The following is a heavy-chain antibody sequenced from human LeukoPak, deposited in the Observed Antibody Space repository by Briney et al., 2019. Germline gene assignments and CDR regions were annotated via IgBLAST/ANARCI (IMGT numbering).Heavy chain of an antibody. Sequence: GGSLRLSCAASGFTFSTYWMSWVRQAPGKGLEWVANIKQDGSEKYYVDSVKGRFTISRDNAKNSLYLQMNSLRAEDTAVYYCAREECSDGSCYPSYPFFDYWGQGTLVTVSS. CDR3: AREECSDGSCYPSYPFFDY. D-gene: IGHD2-15*01. CDR2: IKQDGSEK. V-gene: IGHV3-7*01. CDR1: GFTFSTYW. J-gene: IGHJ4*02.